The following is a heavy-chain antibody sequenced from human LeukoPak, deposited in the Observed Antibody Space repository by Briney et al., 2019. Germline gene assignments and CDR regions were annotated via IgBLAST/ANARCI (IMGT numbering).Heavy chain of an antibody. CDR2: INSDGSST. D-gene: IGHD3-10*01. Sequence: GGSLRLSCAASGFTFSSHWMHWVRQAPGKGLVWVSRINSDGSSTSYADSVKGRFTISRDNAKNTLYLQMNSLRAEDTAVYYCARDYGSGRTLGYWGQGTLVTVSS. CDR1: GFTFSSHW. J-gene: IGHJ4*02. V-gene: IGHV3-74*01. CDR3: ARDYGSGRTLGY.